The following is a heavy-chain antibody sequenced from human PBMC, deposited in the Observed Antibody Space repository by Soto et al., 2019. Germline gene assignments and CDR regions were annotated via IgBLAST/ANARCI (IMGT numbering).Heavy chain of an antibody. CDR1: GFTFSTYG. J-gene: IGHJ4*01. CDR3: AKEYGSTWIDH. CDR2: MSYDGTKE. D-gene: IGHD6-13*01. V-gene: IGHV3-30*18. Sequence: QVELVESGGGVVQPGRSLRLSCAASGFTFSTYGMHWARQAPGKGLEWVAAMSYDGTKEYYVDSVKGRFTISRDNSRNTLFLQLNSLRAEDTAVYYCAKEYGSTWIDHWGQEPWSPSPQ.